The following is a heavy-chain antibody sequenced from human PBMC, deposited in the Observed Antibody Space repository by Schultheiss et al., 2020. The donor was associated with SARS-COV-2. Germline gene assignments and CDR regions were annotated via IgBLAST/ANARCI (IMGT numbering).Heavy chain of an antibody. CDR3: AKRTILNWFDP. CDR1: GFTFSSYA. V-gene: IGHV3-33*06. Sequence: GGSLRLSCAASGFTFSSYAMHWVRQAPGKGLEWVAVIWYDGSNKYYADSVKGRFTISRDNSKNTLYLQMNSLRAEDTAVYYCAKRTILNWFDPWGQGTLVTVSS. J-gene: IGHJ5*02. D-gene: IGHD3-3*01. CDR2: IWYDGSNK.